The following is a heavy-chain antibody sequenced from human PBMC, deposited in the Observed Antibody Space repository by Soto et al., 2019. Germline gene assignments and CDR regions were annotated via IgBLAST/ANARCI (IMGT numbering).Heavy chain of an antibody. Sequence: PSETLSLTCSVSGDSINTADYFWTWIRQTPGKGLEWIGSIYYSGSTYYNPSLKSRITISVDTSKNLFSLKVASVISTDTARYYCARGAYTYGHIGYWSQETTVTVSS. J-gene: IGHJ4*02. CDR1: GDSINTADYF. D-gene: IGHD5-18*01. CDR3: ARGAYTYGHIGY. CDR2: IYYSGST. V-gene: IGHV4-30-4*01.